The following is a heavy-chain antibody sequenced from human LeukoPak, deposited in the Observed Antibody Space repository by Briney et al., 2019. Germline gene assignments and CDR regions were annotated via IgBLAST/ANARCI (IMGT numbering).Heavy chain of an antibody. V-gene: IGHV1-46*01. J-gene: IGHJ6*02. Sequence: GASVKVSCKASGYTFTSYYMHWVRQAPGQGLEWMGVINPSGGSTSYAQKFQGRVTMTRDTSTSTVYMELSSLRSEDTAVYYCAGSGRRQYGMDVWGQGTTVTVSS. CDR2: INPSGGST. CDR1: GYTFTSYY. CDR3: AGSGRRQYGMDV. D-gene: IGHD6-25*01.